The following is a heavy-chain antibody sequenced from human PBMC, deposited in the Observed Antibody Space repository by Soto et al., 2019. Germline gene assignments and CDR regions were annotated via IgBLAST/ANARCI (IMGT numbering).Heavy chain of an antibody. CDR3: ASVEGLYCSSARCSGAGRCDP. CDR1: GGSLSGYY. D-gene: IGHD2-2*01. J-gene: IGHJ5*02. Sequence: QVQLQQWGAGVLKTSETMSLTCAVNGGSLSGYYWSWSRKSPGKGVERIGEINHSGITNYKPSLTSRVIISVETSKNPFSLNMSSVPAADTAVYYCASVEGLYCSSARCSGAGRCDPWGQGTLVTVSS. CDR2: INHSGIT. V-gene: IGHV4-34*01.